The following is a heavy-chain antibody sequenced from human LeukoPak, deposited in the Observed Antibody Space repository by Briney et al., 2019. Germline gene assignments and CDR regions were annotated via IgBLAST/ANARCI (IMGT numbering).Heavy chain of an antibody. Sequence: SETLSLACTVSGGSISSGDYYWSWIRQPPGKGLEWIGYIYYSGSTYYNPSLKSRVTISVDTSKNQFSLKLSSVTAADTAVYYCARGYVVAATFDYRGQGTLVTVSS. V-gene: IGHV4-30-4*01. CDR2: IYYSGST. D-gene: IGHD2-15*01. J-gene: IGHJ4*02. CDR3: ARGYVVAATFDY. CDR1: GGSISSGDYY.